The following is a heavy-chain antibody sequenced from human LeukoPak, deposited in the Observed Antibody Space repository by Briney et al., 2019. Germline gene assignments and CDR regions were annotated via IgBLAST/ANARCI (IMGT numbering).Heavy chain of an antibody. Sequence: KPSETLSLACAVSGYSISSGYYWGWIRQPPGKGLEWIGSIYHSGSTYYNPSLKSRVTISVDTSKNQFSLKLSSVTAADTAVYYCARAYYFDDSGGYVYFDYWGQGTLVTVSS. J-gene: IGHJ4*02. CDR3: ARAYYFDDSGGYVYFDY. V-gene: IGHV4-38-2*01. CDR1: GYSISSGYY. D-gene: IGHD3-22*01. CDR2: IYHSGST.